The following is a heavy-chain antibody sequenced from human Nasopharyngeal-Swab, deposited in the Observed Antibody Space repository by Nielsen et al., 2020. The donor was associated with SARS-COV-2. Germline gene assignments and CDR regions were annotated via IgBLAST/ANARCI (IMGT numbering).Heavy chain of an antibody. CDR3: ARSLLRFLEWTNFDY. CDR2: IYYSGST. D-gene: IGHD3-3*01. V-gene: IGHV4-39*07. CDR1: GGSISSYY. J-gene: IGHJ4*02. Sequence: SETLSLTCTVSGGSISSYYWGWIRQPPGKGLEWIGSIYYSGSTYYNPSLKSRVTISVDTSKNQFSLKLSSVTAADTAVYYCARSLLRFLEWTNFDYWGQGTLVTSPQ.